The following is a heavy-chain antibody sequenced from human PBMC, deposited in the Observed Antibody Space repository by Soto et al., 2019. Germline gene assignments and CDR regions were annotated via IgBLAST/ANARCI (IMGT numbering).Heavy chain of an antibody. CDR2: IKQDGSEK. CDR3: ARENTIFGVVRMDV. Sequence: GWSLRLACASSVFTFISYWMSWVRQAPGKGLEWVANIKQDGSEKYYVDSVKGRFTISRDNAKNSLYLQMNSLRAEDTAVYYCARENTIFGVVRMDVWGQGTTVTVSS. V-gene: IGHV3-7*01. J-gene: IGHJ6*02. CDR1: VFTFISYW. D-gene: IGHD3-3*01.